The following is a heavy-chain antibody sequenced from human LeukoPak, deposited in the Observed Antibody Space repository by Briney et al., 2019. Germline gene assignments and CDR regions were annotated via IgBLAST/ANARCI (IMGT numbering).Heavy chain of an antibody. CDR3: ASDSPYYGMDV. J-gene: IGHJ6*02. CDR2: INSDGSAT. V-gene: IGHV3-74*01. CDR1: GFPFSSYW. Sequence: GGSLRLSCAASGFPFSSYWMHWVRQVPGEGLLWVSRINSDGSATIYADSVRGRFTISRDNAKNTLYLQMSGLRVEDTAVYHCASDSPYYGMDVWGQGTTVTVSS.